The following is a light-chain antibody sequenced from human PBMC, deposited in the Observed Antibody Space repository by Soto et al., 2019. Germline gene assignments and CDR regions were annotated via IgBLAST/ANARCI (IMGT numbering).Light chain of an antibody. CDR1: QSISSW. Sequence: DIQMTQSPSTLSASVGDRVTITCRASQSISSWLAWYQQKPGKAPKLLIYDASSLESGVPSRFSGSGSGTEFTLTISSRQPDDFATYYCQQYNSLVAFGPGTKVDIK. CDR3: QQYNSLVA. V-gene: IGKV1-5*01. CDR2: DAS. J-gene: IGKJ3*01.